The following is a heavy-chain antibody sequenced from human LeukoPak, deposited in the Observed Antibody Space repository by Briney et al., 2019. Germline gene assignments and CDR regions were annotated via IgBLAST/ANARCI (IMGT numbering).Heavy chain of an antibody. V-gene: IGHV3-23*01. Sequence: PGGSLRLSCVASGFTFSSFAMSWFRQAPGKGLEWVSTISGSGGTTNYADFVKGRFTFSRDTSRNMVHLQMNSLRAEDTAVYYCAKDLPDYGDYIEGYWGQGTLVTVSS. CDR2: ISGSGGTT. J-gene: IGHJ4*02. D-gene: IGHD4-17*01. CDR1: GFTFSSFA. CDR3: AKDLPDYGDYIEGY.